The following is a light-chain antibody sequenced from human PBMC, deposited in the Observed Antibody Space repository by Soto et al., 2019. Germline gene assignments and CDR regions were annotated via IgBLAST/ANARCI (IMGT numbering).Light chain of an antibody. CDR1: SSDVGAYNY. J-gene: IGLJ2*01. CDR3: SSYAGINTLV. V-gene: IGLV2-14*01. Sequence: QSALTQPASVSGSPGQSITISCTGTSSDVGAYNYVSWFQQHPGKAPKLMIYEVSYRPSGVSNRFSGSKSRNTASLTISGLQAEDEADYHCSSYAGINTLVFGGGTKVTVL. CDR2: EVS.